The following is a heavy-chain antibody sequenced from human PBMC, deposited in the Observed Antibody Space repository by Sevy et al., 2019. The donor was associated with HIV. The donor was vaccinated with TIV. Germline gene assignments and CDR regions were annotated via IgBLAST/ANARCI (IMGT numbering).Heavy chain of an antibody. J-gene: IGHJ4*02. V-gene: IGHV3-43D*04. Sequence: GGSLRLSCAASRFTFDDYAMHWVRQAPGKGLEWVSRIAWDGGSTYYADSVKGRFTISRDNSKNSLYLQMNSLRAEDTAFYYCAKGSGGSGSYYDSWGQGTLVTVSS. CDR3: AKGSGGSGSYYDS. CDR1: RFTFDDYA. D-gene: IGHD3-10*01. CDR2: IAWDGGST.